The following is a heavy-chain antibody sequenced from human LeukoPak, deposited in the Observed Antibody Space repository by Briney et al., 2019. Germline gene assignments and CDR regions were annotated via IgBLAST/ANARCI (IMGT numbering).Heavy chain of an antibody. Sequence: AGGSLRLSCAASGFTFSSYGMHWVRQAPGKGLEWVAVISYDGSNKYYADSVKGRFTISRDNSKNSLYLQMNSLRAEDTAVYYCARGSCSGGSYYSCNHWGQGTLVTVSS. CDR3: ARGSCSGGSYYSCNH. D-gene: IGHD2-15*01. V-gene: IGHV3-30*03. J-gene: IGHJ4*02. CDR1: GFTFSSYG. CDR2: ISYDGSNK.